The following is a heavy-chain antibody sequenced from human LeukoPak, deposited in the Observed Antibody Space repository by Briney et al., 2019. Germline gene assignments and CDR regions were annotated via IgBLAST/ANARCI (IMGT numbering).Heavy chain of an antibody. CDR2: FKSDGSST. J-gene: IGHJ5*02. CDR3: AKSDWFDP. CDR1: GFTFSSHW. V-gene: IGHV3-74*01. Sequence: PGRSLRLSCTASGFTFSSHWMHWVRQAPGKGLVWVSRFKSDGSSTSFADSVKGRFTISRDNAKNTVYLQMSSLRDEDTAVYYCAKSDWFDPWGQGTLVTVSS.